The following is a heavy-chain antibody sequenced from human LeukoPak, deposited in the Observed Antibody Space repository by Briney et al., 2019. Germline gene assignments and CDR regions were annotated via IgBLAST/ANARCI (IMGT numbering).Heavy chain of an antibody. V-gene: IGHV3-23*01. CDR3: ARVRSSGYYRMDY. CDR1: GFTFSSYA. Sequence: GGSLRLSCAASGFTFSSYAMSWVRQAPGKGLEWVSAISGSGGSTYYADSVKGRFTISRDNAKNSLYLQMNSLRAEDTAVYYCARVRSSGYYRMDYWGQGTLVTVSS. D-gene: IGHD3-22*01. CDR2: ISGSGGST. J-gene: IGHJ4*02.